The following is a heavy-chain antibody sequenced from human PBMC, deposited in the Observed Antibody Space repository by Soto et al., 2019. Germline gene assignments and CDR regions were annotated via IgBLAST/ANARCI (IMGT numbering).Heavy chain of an antibody. V-gene: IGHV4-39*01. CDR2: IYYSGST. CDR1: GGSISSSSYY. CDR3: ARRDCSGGSCFVAY. D-gene: IGHD2-15*01. Sequence: PSETLSLTCTVSGGSISSSSYYWGWIRQPPGKGLEWIGSIYYSGSTYYNPSLKSRVTISVDTSKNQFSLKLSSVTAADTAVYYCARRDCSGGSCFVAYWGQGTLVTVSS. J-gene: IGHJ4*02.